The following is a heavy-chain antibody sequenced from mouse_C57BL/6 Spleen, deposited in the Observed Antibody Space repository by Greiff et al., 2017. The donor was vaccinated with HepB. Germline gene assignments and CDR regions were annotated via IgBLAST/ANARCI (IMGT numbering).Heavy chain of an antibody. CDR1: GYTFTSYW. D-gene: IGHD3-2*02. CDR2: IHPNSGST. V-gene: IGHV1-64*01. J-gene: IGHJ4*01. CDR3: ARRQLRLGYAMDY. Sequence: VQLQQPGAELVKPGASVKLSCKASGYTFTSYWMHWVKQRPGQGLEWIGMIHPNSGSTNYNEKFKSKATLTVDKSSSTAYMQLSSLTSEDSAVYYCARRQLRLGYAMDYWGQGTSVTVSS.